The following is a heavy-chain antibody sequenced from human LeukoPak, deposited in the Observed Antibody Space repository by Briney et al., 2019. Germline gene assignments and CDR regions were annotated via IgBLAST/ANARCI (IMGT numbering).Heavy chain of an antibody. J-gene: IGHJ6*04. CDR2: FDPEDGET. CDR1: GYTLTELS. CDR3: ATADNWNPNGGYGMDV. D-gene: IGHD1-1*01. V-gene: IGHV1-24*01. Sequence: ASVKVSCKVSGYTLTELSMHWVRQAPGKGLEWMGGFDPEDGETIYAQKLQGRVTMTEDTSTDTAYMELSSLRSEDTAVYYCATADNWNPNGGYGMDVWGKGTTVTVSS.